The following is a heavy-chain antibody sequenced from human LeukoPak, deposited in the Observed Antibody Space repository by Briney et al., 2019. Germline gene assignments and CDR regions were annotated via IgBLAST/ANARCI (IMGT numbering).Heavy chain of an antibody. D-gene: IGHD3-10*01. CDR2: IYYSGST. V-gene: IGHV4-39*01. CDR1: GGSISSSSYY. J-gene: IGHJ4*02. CDR3: ARQWEDIDDYGSGSYFVFDY. Sequence: SETLSLTCTVSGGSISSSSYYWGWIRQPPGKGLEWIGSIYYSGSTYYNPSLKSRATISVDTSKNQFSLKLSSVTVADTAVYYCARQWEDIDDYGSGSYFVFDYWGQGTLVTVSS.